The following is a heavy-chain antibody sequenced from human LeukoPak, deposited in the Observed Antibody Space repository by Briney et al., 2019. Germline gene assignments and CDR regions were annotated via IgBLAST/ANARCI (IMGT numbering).Heavy chain of an antibody. J-gene: IGHJ3*01. Sequence: GSLRLSCAASGFTFINAWMAWVRQPPGKGLEWIGDIYYSGSTNYNPSLKSRVTISVDTSKNQFSLKLSSVTAADTAVYYCAREIVYTFDVWGQGTMITVSS. CDR3: AREIVYTFDV. D-gene: IGHD3-22*01. V-gene: IGHV4-59*01. CDR2: IYYSGST. CDR1: GFTFINAW.